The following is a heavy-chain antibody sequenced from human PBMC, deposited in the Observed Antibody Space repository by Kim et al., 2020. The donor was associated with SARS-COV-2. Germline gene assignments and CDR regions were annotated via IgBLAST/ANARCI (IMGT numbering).Heavy chain of an antibody. J-gene: IGHJ4*02. CDR2: IYPGDSDP. CDR1: GYNFPSYW. D-gene: IGHD3-16*01. CDR3: TRSAGPYDYYFDY. V-gene: IGHV5-51*01. Sequence: GESLKISCKGSGYNFPSYWIGWVRQMPGKGLEWMGIIYPGDSDPRYSPSFQGQVTISADKSTTTAYLQWSSLKASDTAMYYCTRSAGPYDYYFDYWGQGTLVTVSS.